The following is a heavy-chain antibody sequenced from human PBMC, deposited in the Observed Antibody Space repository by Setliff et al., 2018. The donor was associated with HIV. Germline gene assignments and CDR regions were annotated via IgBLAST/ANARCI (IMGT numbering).Heavy chain of an antibody. CDR1: GMTISSNW. CDR2: IDDNGSGT. CDR3: ATVFEY. J-gene: IGHJ4*02. Sequence: GGSLRLSCAASGMTISSNWLHWVRQVPGKGLVWVARIDDNGSGTSYAGSVKGRFTISRDLAKNTVYLQMDSLRVEDTAVYYCATVFEYWGLGTLVTVSS. V-gene: IGHV3-74*01.